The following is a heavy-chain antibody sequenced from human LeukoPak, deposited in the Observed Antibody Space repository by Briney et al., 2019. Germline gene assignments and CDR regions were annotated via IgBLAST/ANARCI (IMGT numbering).Heavy chain of an antibody. Sequence: SQTLSLTCTVSGGSISSGDYYWSWIRQPPGKGLEWIGYIYYSGSTYYNPSLKSRVTISVDTSKNQFSLKLSSVTAADTAVYYCARAGIVGATYFDYWGQGTLVTVSS. CDR1: GGSISSGDYY. J-gene: IGHJ4*02. D-gene: IGHD1-26*01. CDR3: ARAGIVGATYFDY. CDR2: IYYSGST. V-gene: IGHV4-30-4*01.